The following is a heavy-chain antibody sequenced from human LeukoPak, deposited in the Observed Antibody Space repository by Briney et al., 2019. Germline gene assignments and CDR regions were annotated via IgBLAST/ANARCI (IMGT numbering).Heavy chain of an antibody. Sequence: GSLRLSCAASGFIFSTYGMHWVRQAPGKGLEWVAFIQFDGSDKFHADSVKGRFTISRDNSKNTLYLQMNSLRPEDTSLYYCAKDQKLQPFHYWGQGTLVTVSS. J-gene: IGHJ4*02. CDR2: IQFDGSDK. CDR3: AKDQKLQPFHY. CDR1: GFIFSTYG. V-gene: IGHV3-30*02. D-gene: IGHD2-15*01.